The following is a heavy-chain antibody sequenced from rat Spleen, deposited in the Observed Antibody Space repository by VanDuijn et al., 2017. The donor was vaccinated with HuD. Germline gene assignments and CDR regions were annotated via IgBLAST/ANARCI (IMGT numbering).Heavy chain of an antibody. CDR1: GFTFSDHY. CDR2: IPNTGGST. D-gene: IGHD1-10*01. CDR3: TRGYNNYFDY. Sequence: EVQLVESGGGLVQPGTSLKLSCAASGFTFSDHYMAWVRQAPAKGLEWVTSIPNTGGSTYYPDSVKGRFTISRDNAKSTLYLQMNSLRSEDTATYYCTRGYNNYFDYWGQGVMVTVSS. J-gene: IGHJ2*01. V-gene: IGHV5S23*01.